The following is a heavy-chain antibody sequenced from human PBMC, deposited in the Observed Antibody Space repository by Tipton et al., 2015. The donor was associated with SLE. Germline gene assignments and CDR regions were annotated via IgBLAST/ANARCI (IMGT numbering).Heavy chain of an antibody. CDR2: IYPSDSYT. CDR1: GYSFTSYW. Sequence: VQLVQSGAEVKKPGESLKISCKGSGYSFTSYWIGWVRQMPGKGLEWMGIIYPSDSYTNYSPSFQGHVTISADKSISTAYLQWSSLKASDTAMYYCASRSNYYDSSGYYGGVDYWGQGTLVTVSS. D-gene: IGHD3-22*01. J-gene: IGHJ4*02. V-gene: IGHV5-51*01. CDR3: ASRSNYYDSSGYYGGVDY.